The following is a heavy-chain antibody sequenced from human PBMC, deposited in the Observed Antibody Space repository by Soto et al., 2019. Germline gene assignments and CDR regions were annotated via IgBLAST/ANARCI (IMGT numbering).Heavy chain of an antibody. D-gene: IGHD3-10*01. Sequence: PGESLKISCEGSGYNFSNYWISWVRQMPGKGLEWMGRINPSGSKGNFRPSFQGHVTSSTDKSVNTAYLQWNSLKASDTAIYYCARNRGATSLAGFDYWGRGTLVTVSS. J-gene: IGHJ4*02. CDR3: ARNRGATSLAGFDY. CDR2: INPSGSKG. V-gene: IGHV5-10-1*01. CDR1: GYNFSNYW.